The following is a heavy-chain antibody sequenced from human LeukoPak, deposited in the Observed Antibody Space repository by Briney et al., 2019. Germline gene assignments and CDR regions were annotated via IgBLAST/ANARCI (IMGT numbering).Heavy chain of an antibody. D-gene: IGHD3-10*01. J-gene: IGHJ5*02. CDR1: GGSISSYY. Sequence: SETLSLTCTVSGGSISSYYWSWIRQPPGKGLEWIGRIYSSGTITYNPSLKSRVTMSVDTSKNQFSLRLNSVTAADTAVYYCARDSGTTGEVKFDPWGQGSLVTVSS. CDR2: IYSSGTI. CDR3: ARDSGTTGEVKFDP. V-gene: IGHV4-4*07.